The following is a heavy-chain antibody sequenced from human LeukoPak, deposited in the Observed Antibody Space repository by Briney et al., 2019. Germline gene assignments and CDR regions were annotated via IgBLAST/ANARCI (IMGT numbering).Heavy chain of an antibody. CDR2: IGSSSSSI. J-gene: IGHJ4*02. CDR3: ASGYNYGKVDY. CDR1: GFMFSGYS. Sequence: GGSLRLSCAASGFMFSGYSMNWVRQAPGKGLEWVSSIGSSSSSIYYADSVKGRFTISRDNAKNSLYLQMNSLRAEDTAVYYRASGYNYGKVDYWGQGTLVTVSS. V-gene: IGHV3-21*01. D-gene: IGHD5-18*01.